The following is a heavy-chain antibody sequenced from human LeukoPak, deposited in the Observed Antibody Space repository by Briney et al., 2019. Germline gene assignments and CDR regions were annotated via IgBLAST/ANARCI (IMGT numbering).Heavy chain of an antibody. Sequence: SQTLSLTSTVSGGSISSGGYYWSWIRQHPGKGLEWIGYIYYSGSTYYNPSLKSRVPISVDTSKNQFSMKLSSVTAADTAVYYCARGGPRYCSGGSCFGWFDPWGQGTLVTVSS. CDR1: GGSISSGGYY. V-gene: IGHV4-31*03. D-gene: IGHD2-15*01. CDR3: ARGGPRYCSGGSCFGWFDP. CDR2: IYYSGST. J-gene: IGHJ5*02.